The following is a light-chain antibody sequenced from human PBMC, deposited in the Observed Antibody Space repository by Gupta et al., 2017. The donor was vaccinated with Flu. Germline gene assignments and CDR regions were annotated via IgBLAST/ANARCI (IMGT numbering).Light chain of an antibody. CDR3: LQDANSRHM. CDR1: QSINSNY. J-gene: IGKJ2*01. CDR2: SVS. Sequence: IVSTQSPGTLSLSPGERSTLSCRASQSINSNYLAWYHQKPGQAPRLLIFSVSSRATGFPDRFSGSGSGTDFTLTIYRLEPEDFAVYYCLQDANSRHMFGQGTKLEIK. V-gene: IGKV3-20*01.